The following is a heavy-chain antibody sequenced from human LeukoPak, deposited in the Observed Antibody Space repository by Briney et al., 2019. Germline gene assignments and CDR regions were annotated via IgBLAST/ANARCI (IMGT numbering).Heavy chain of an antibody. CDR1: GFTISGDA. Sequence: PGTSLRLSCTASGFTISGDAMHWVRQAPGKGLQWVAHISFDGSYKYYADSVKGRFTISRDNSKNTLYLQMNSLRTDDTALFYCVRETLDALDLWGPGTLVTVSS. CDR2: ISFDGSYK. CDR3: VRETLDALDL. V-gene: IGHV3-30*04. J-gene: IGHJ3*01.